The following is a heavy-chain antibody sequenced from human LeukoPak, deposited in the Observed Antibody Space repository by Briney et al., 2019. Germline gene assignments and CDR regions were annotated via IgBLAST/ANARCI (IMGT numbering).Heavy chain of an antibody. Sequence: PGGSLRLSFAASGFTFSDYYVSWIRPAPGKGLEWVSYISSSSSYTNYADSVKGRFTISRDNAKNSLYLQMNSLRAEDTAVYYCARDLDGVSFDYWGQGTLVTVSS. D-gene: IGHD1-1*01. CDR3: ARDLDGVSFDY. CDR2: ISSSSSYT. V-gene: IGHV3-11*06. J-gene: IGHJ4*02. CDR1: GFTFSDYY.